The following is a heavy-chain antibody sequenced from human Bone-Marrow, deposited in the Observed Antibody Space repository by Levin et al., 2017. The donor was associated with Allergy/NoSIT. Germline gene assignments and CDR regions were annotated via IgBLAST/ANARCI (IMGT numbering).Heavy chain of an antibody. CDR2: ISGSGGST. V-gene: IGHV3-23*01. J-gene: IGHJ6*02. CDR3: AKDRGIPYDFWSGYQEYYYGMDV. Sequence: PGGSLRLSCAASGFTFSSYAMSWVRQAPGKGLEWVSAISGSGGSTYYADSVKGRFTISRDNSKNTLYLQMNSLRAEDTAVYYCAKDRGIPYDFWSGYQEYYYGMDVWGQGTTVTVSS. CDR1: GFTFSSYA. D-gene: IGHD3-3*01.